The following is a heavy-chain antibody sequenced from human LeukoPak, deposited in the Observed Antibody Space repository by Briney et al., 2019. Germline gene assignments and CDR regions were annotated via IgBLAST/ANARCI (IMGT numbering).Heavy chain of an antibody. V-gene: IGHV4-4*09. Sequence: SETLSLTCRVCGHSLNTSYWRWIRQPPGQALEWIGYINNIGSTNYNPSLKSRVTMSVDTSEKQFSLQLTSVTAADTALYYCARVVEHTTGWYRSYHFDSWGQGTLVTVSS. CDR2: INNIGST. CDR3: ARVVEHTTGWYRSYHFDS. D-gene: IGHD6-19*01. CDR1: GHSLNTSY. J-gene: IGHJ4*02.